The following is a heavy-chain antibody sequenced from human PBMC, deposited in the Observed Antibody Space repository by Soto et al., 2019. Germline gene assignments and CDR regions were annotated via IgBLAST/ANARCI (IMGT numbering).Heavy chain of an antibody. J-gene: IGHJ4*02. V-gene: IGHV4-59*01. CDR2: VYYTGST. CDR3: ARSVTVPGAHIDY. D-gene: IGHD2-8*02. Sequence: TSETLSLTCSVSGGSISGSYWSWIRQSPGKGLEWLGYVYYTGSTNYSPSLRSRVSISVDTSKNEFSLRLSSVTAADTAVYFCARSVTVPGAHIDYWGQGTQVTVSS. CDR1: GGSISGSY.